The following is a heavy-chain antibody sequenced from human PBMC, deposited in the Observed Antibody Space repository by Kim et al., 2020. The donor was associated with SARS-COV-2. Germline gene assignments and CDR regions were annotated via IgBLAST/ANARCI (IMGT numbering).Heavy chain of an antibody. V-gene: IGHV3-23*01. D-gene: IGHD3-10*01. CDR3: AKENYGSGSYYNGNPYFDY. CDR1: GFTFSSYA. CDR2: ISGSGGST. J-gene: IGHJ4*02. Sequence: GGSLRLSCAASGFTFSSYAMSWVRQAPGKGLEWVSAISGSGGSTYYADSVKGRFTISRDNSKNTLYLQMNSLRAEDTAVYYCAKENYGSGSYYNGNPYFDYWGQGTLVTVSS.